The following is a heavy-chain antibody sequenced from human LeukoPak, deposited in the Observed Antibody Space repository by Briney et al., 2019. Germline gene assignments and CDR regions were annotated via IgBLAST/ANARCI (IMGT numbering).Heavy chain of an antibody. Sequence: GGSLRLSCAASGFTFSSYAMSWVRQAPRKGLEWVSAISGSGGSTYYADSVKGRFTISRDNSKNTLYLQMNSLRAEDTAVYYCAKDRYGGRLQDIEFWGQGTLVTVPS. CDR3: AKDRYGGRLQDIEF. CDR1: GFTFSSYA. J-gene: IGHJ4*02. CDR2: ISGSGGST. D-gene: IGHD4-23*01. V-gene: IGHV3-23*01.